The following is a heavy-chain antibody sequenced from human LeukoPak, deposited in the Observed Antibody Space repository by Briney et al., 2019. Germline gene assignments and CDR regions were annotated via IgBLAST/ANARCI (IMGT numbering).Heavy chain of an antibody. CDR1: GYTFTSYG. J-gene: IGHJ4*02. D-gene: IGHD5-18*01. CDR3: ARDSGRGYSYPFDY. V-gene: IGHV1-18*01. CDR2: ISAYNGNT. Sequence: ASVKVSCKASGYTFTSYGISWVRQAPGQGLEWMGWISAYNGNTNYAQTLQGRVTMTTDTSTSTAYMELRSLRSDDTAVYYCARDSGRGYSYPFDYWGQGTLVTVSS.